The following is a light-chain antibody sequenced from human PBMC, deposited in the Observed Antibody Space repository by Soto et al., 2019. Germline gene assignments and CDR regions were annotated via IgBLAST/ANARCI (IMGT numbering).Light chain of an antibody. CDR3: AAWDVSLNGWV. V-gene: IGLV1-44*01. CDR1: SSNIGSYS. CDR2: LNN. Sequence: QSVLTQPPSASGTPGQSVTISCSGTSSNIGSYSVHWYRHLPGTAPKLLIYLNNQRPSGVPDRFSGSKSGASASLAISGLQFEDEADYYCAAWDVSLNGWVFGGGTKVTVL. J-gene: IGLJ3*02.